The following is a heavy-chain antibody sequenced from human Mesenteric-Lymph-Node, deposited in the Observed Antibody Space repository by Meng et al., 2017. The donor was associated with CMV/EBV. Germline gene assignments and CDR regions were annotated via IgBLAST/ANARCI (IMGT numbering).Heavy chain of an antibody. J-gene: IGHJ4*02. CDR3: ARQFDSGTYPFDY. V-gene: IGHV1-46*01. Sequence: CKAAGYTFTGYYIHWVRQAPGQGLEWMGVIIPSGGTTNYAPNFQGRVTMTRDTSTTTVYMDLSSLRSEDTAVYYCARQFDSGTYPFDYWGRGTLVTVSS. CDR2: IIPSGGTT. CDR1: GYTFTGYY. D-gene: IGHD3-10*01.